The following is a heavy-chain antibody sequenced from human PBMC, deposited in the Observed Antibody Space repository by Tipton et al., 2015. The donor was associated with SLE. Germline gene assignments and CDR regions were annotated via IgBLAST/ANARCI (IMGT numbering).Heavy chain of an antibody. Sequence: TLSLTCTVSGGSISSYYWSWIRQPPGKGLEWIGYIYYSGSTNYNPSLKSRVTISADTSKNQFSLKMNSVTAADTAVYYCARGDYGGNSNYWGQGTLVTVSS. CDR3: ARGDYGGNSNY. CDR1: GGSISSYY. J-gene: IGHJ4*02. V-gene: IGHV4-59*08. D-gene: IGHD4-23*01. CDR2: IYYSGST.